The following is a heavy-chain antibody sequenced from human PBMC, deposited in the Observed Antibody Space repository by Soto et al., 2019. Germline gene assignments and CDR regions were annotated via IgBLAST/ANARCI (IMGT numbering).Heavy chain of an antibody. CDR2: IKSTTDGGTT. J-gene: IGHJ4*02. CDR1: GFTFVTAW. V-gene: IGHV3-15*07. Sequence: EVQLVESGGGLVKPGGSLRVSCAASGFTFVTAWMNWVRQAPGKGLEWVGRIKSTTDGGTTDYAAPVTGRFTISRDDSKNTLYLQMNSLKTEDTAVYYCTTDTRPNNWNDDFDNWGQGTLVTVSS. CDR3: TTDTRPNNWNDDFDN. D-gene: IGHD1-20*01.